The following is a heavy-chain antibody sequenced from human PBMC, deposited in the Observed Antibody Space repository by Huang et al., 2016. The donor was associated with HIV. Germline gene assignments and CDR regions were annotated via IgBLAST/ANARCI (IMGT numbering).Heavy chain of an antibody. CDR3: AGGDHSGGWSNWFDP. D-gene: IGHD6-19*01. Sequence: QVQLQQWGAGLLKPSETLSLKCALYGGSSRGYSWSGIRQSPGNGLEWGAEINYSGNANYNPSLMSRVAISVDTATNNFSLELRSVTAADTAVYFCAGGDHSGGWSNWFDPWGQGTLVTVSS. CDR1: GGSSRGYS. J-gene: IGHJ5*02. V-gene: IGHV4-34*02. CDR2: INYSGNA.